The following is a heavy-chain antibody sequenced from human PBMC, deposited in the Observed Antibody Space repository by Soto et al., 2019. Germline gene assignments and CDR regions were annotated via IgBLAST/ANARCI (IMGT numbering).Heavy chain of an antibody. CDR2: ISYDGSNK. Sequence: ESGGGVVQPGRSLRLSCAASGFTFSSYGMHWVRQAPGKGLEWVAVISYDGSNKYYADSVKGRFTISRDNSKNTLYLQMNSLRAEDTAVYYCAKDRAYYGSVYDYWGQGTLVTVSS. D-gene: IGHD3-10*01. V-gene: IGHV3-30*18. CDR1: GFTFSSYG. J-gene: IGHJ4*02. CDR3: AKDRAYYGSVYDY.